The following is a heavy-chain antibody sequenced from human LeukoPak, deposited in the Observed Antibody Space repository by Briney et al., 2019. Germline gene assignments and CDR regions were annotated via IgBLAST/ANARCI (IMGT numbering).Heavy chain of an antibody. CDR3: ARSDRGYGPLDY. V-gene: IGHV3-33*01. CDR1: GFTFSSYG. Sequence: GRSLRLSCAASGFTFSSYGMHWVRQAPGKGLEWVAVIWYDGSNKYYADSVKGRFTISRDNSKNTLYLQMNSLRAEDTAVYYCARSDRGYGPLDYWGQGTLVTVSS. D-gene: IGHD5-12*01. CDR2: IWYDGSNK. J-gene: IGHJ4*02.